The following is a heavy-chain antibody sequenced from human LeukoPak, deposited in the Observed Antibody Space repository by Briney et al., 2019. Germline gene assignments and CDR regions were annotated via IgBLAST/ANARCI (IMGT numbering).Heavy chain of an antibody. V-gene: IGHV3-23*01. CDR1: GFTFRSYT. CDR2: INGGGDTT. CDR3: AKELRSHTGWPFDY. Sequence: GGSLRLSCAASGFTFRSYTMSWVRQAPGRGLEWVSAINGGGDTTYYVDSVNGRFTISRENSKNTLYLQVNSLTAEDTAVYYCAKELRSHTGWPFDYWGQGTLVTVSS. J-gene: IGHJ4*02. D-gene: IGHD5-12*01.